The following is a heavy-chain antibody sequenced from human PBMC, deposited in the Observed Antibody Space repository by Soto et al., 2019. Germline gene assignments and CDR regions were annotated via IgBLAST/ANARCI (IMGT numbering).Heavy chain of an antibody. Sequence: PSETLSLTGAVYGGSFSGYYWSWIRQPPGKGLEWIGEITHTGSTNYNPSLKSRVTISVDTSKNQSSLKLSSVTAADTAVYYCARGRGGPARYYYGSGSRYFDYWGQGTLVTVSS. J-gene: IGHJ4*02. CDR1: GGSFSGYY. CDR3: ARGRGGPARYYYGSGSRYFDY. D-gene: IGHD3-10*01. V-gene: IGHV4-34*01. CDR2: ITHTGST.